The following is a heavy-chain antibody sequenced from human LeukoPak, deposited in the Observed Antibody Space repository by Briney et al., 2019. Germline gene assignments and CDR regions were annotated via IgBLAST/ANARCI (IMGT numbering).Heavy chain of an antibody. Sequence: ASVKVSCKASGYTFTSYYMHWVRQAPGQGLEWMGIINPNDAGTRYAQKFQGRVTMTWDTSTSTVYMELSSLRSEDTAIYYCARIRDGYNDAYDIWGQGTVVTVPS. V-gene: IGHV1-46*01. CDR1: GYTFTSYY. D-gene: IGHD5-24*01. J-gene: IGHJ3*02. CDR3: ARIRDGYNDAYDI. CDR2: INPNDAGT.